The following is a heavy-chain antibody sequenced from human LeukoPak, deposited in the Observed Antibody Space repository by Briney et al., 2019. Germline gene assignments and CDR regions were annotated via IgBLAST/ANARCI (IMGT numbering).Heavy chain of an antibody. Sequence: PGRSLRLSCAASGFTFSSYGMHWVRQAPGKGLEWVAVISYDGSNKYYADSVKGRFTISRDNSKNTLYLQMNSLRAGDTAVYYCARGALVATSDGAFDIWGQGTMVTVSS. D-gene: IGHD5-12*01. J-gene: IGHJ3*02. CDR3: ARGALVATSDGAFDI. CDR2: ISYDGSNK. V-gene: IGHV3-30*03. CDR1: GFTFSSYG.